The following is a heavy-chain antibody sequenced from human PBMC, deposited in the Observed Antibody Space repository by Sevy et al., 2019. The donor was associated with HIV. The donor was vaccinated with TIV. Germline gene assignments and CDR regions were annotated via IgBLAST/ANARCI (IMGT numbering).Heavy chain of an antibody. CDR3: ARAPVGSGWYFPRGIDY. V-gene: IGHV3-7*01. CDR2: IKQDGSEK. Sequence: GGSLRLSCAASGFTFSTYWMTWVRQAPGKGLEWVANIKQDGSEKYYAESVKGRLTVSRDNTKNSQYRQLNSLRAEDTAIYYCARAPVGSGWYFPRGIDYWGQGTLVTVSS. J-gene: IGHJ4*02. CDR1: GFTFSTYW. D-gene: IGHD6-13*01.